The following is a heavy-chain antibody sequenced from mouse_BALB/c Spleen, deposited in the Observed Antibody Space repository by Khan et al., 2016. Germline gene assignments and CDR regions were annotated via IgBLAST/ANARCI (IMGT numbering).Heavy chain of an antibody. CDR3: TRDSAGGVAY. V-gene: IGHV5-6-4*01. Sequence: EVELVESGGGLVKPGGSLKLSCAASGFTFSSYTMSWVRQTPEKRLEWVATISSGGNYTYYPDTVKGRFTISRDNAKNTLYLQMRSLKSEDTAMYYCTRDSAGGVAYWGQGTLVTVSA. CDR1: GFTFSSYT. J-gene: IGHJ3*01. CDR2: ISSGGNYT.